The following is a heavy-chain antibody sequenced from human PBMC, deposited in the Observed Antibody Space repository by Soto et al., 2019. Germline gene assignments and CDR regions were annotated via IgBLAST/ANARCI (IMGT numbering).Heavy chain of an antibody. Sequence: PGESLKISCKGSAYSFSSYWIAWVRQMPGKGLEWMGIIYPGDSDARYSPSFQGQVTVSADKSISTAYLQWSSLKASDTAMYFCARRAAEGTQHVFEYWGQGTLVTVSS. J-gene: IGHJ4*02. CDR2: IYPGDSDA. D-gene: IGHD6-13*01. CDR1: AYSFSSYW. V-gene: IGHV5-51*01. CDR3: ARRAAEGTQHVFEY.